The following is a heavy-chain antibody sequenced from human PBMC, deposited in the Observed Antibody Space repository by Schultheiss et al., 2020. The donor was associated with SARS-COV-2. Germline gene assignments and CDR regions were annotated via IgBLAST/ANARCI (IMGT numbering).Heavy chain of an antibody. CDR3: ARATRVESLFSVRGGSFDF. J-gene: IGHJ4*02. CDR2: IYFTGIT. V-gene: IGHV4-59*01. CDR1: SGSLIPYY. D-gene: IGHD5-24*01. Sequence: GSLRLSCTVSSGSLIPYYWTWIRQPPGKGLDPIGNIYFTGITKYNPSLKSRVTISIDTSKNQFSLKLGSVTAADTAVYSCARATRVESLFSVRGGSFDFWGRGALVTGSS.